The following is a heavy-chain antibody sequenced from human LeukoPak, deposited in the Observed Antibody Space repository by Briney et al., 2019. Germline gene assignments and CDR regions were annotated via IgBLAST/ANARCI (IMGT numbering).Heavy chain of an antibody. Sequence: GGSLRLSCAASGFTFSSYAMSWVRQAPGKGLEWVPAISGSGGSTYYADSVKGRFTISRDNSKNTLYLQMNSLRAEDTAVYYCAKDRIGSSRYFDYWGQGTLVTVSS. CDR2: ISGSGGST. V-gene: IGHV3-23*01. J-gene: IGHJ4*02. CDR3: AKDRIGSSRYFDY. CDR1: GFTFSSYA. D-gene: IGHD6-6*01.